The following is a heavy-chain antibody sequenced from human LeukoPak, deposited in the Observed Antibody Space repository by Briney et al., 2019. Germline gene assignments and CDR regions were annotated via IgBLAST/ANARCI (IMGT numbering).Heavy chain of an antibody. CDR3: ATDRVGATQVDAFDI. D-gene: IGHD1-26*01. V-gene: IGHV3-23*01. CDR1: GFTFSSYA. Sequence: PGGSLRLSCAASGFTFSSYAMSWVRQAPGKGLEWVSAISGSGGSTYYADSVKGRFTISRDNSKNTLYLQMNSLRAEDTAVYYCATDRVGATQVDAFDIWGQGTMVTVSS. CDR2: ISGSGGST. J-gene: IGHJ3*02.